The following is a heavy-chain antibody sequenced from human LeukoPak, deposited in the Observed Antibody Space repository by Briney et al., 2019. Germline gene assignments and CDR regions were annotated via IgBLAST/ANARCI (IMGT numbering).Heavy chain of an antibody. Sequence: PSETLSLTCTVSGGSISSYYWSWIRQPPGKGLEWIGYIYHSGSTNYNPSLKSRVTISVDTSKNQFSLKLSSVTAADTAVYYCASSRYNWNYYYFDYWGQGTLVTVSS. CDR3: ASSRYNWNYYYFDY. V-gene: IGHV4-59*01. CDR1: GGSISSYY. D-gene: IGHD1-7*01. CDR2: IYHSGST. J-gene: IGHJ4*02.